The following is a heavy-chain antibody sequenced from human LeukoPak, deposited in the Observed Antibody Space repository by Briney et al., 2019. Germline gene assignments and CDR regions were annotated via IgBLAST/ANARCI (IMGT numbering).Heavy chain of an antibody. D-gene: IGHD3-10*01. J-gene: IGHJ4*02. CDR2: IYYSGST. CDR1: GGSISSYY. Sequence: SETLSLTCTVSGGSISSYYWSWIRQPPGKGLEWIGYIYYSGSTNYNPSLKSRVTISVDTSKNQFSLKLSSVTAADTAVYYCARGSSDSGSGNYYYYFDYWGQGTLVTVSS. CDR3: ARGSSDSGSGNYYYYFDY. V-gene: IGHV4-59*01.